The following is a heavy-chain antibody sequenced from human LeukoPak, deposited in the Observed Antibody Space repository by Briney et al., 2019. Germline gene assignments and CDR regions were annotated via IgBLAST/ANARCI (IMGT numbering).Heavy chain of an antibody. Sequence: SETLSLTCAVYGGSFSGYYWSWVRQPPGKGLEWIGEINHSGSTNYNPSLKSRVTISVDTSKNQFSLKLSSVTAADTAVYYCAREYGYWGQGTLVTVSS. J-gene: IGHJ4*02. CDR2: INHSGST. V-gene: IGHV4-34*01. CDR3: AREYGY. CDR1: GGSFSGYY. D-gene: IGHD2-8*01.